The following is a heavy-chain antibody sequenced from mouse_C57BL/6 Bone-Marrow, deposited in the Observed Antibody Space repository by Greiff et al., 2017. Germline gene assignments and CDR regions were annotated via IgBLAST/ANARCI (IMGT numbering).Heavy chain of an antibody. Sequence: VKLKQSGPELVKPGASVKISCKASGYAFSSSWMNWVKQRPGKGLEWIGRIYPGDGDTNYNGKFKGKATLTADKSSSTAYMQLSSLTSEDSAVYFCASFERFAYWGQGTLVTVSA. J-gene: IGHJ3*01. CDR1: GYAFSSSW. V-gene: IGHV1-82*01. CDR2: IYPGDGDT. CDR3: ASFERFAY.